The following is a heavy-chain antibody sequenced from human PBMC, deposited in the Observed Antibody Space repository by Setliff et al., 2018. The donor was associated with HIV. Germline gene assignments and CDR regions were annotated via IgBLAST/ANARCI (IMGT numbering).Heavy chain of an antibody. CDR1: GGSFSSYS. D-gene: IGHD6-13*01. Sequence: SVKVSCKASGGSFSSYSISWVRQAPGQGLEWMGGIIPIFGTVNYAQRFQGRVTISADGSTSSAYMELNSLRSEDTAVYYCARGSSSIAAAYPDALDIWGQGTMVTVSS. CDR3: ARGSSSIAAAYPDALDI. V-gene: IGHV1-69*13. J-gene: IGHJ3*02. CDR2: IIPIFGTV.